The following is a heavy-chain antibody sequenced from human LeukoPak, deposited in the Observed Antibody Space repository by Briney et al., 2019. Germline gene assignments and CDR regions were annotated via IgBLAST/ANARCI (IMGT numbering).Heavy chain of an antibody. J-gene: IGHJ5*02. CDR2: IYYSGST. CDR1: GGSISSSSYN. CDR3: ARHTVTMVRGISWFDP. V-gene: IGHV4-39*01. Sequence: PSETLSLTCTVSGGSISSSSYNWGWIRPPPGKGLKGIGSIYYSGSTYYNTSLKSRVTISVDTSKNQFSLKLSSVTAADTAVYYCARHTVTMVRGISWFDPWGQGTLVTVSS. D-gene: IGHD3-10*01.